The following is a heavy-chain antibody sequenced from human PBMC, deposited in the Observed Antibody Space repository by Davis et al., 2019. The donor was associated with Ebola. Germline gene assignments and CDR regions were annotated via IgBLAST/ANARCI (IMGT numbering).Heavy chain of an antibody. CDR1: GSSFHTYT. J-gene: IGHJ4*02. V-gene: IGHV3-30*04. Sequence: GESLKISCAASGSSFHTYTINWFRQAPGRGLEWLAVISTYGSTTFYADSVKGRFTISRDNSKNTLSLQMNSLDTEDTAVYYCAGAVAGTEDFQYWGQGTLVTVSS. CDR3: AGAVAGTEDFQY. CDR2: ISTYGSTT. D-gene: IGHD6-19*01.